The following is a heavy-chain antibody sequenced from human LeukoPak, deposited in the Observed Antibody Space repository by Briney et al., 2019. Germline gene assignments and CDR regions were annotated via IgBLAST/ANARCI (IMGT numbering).Heavy chain of an antibody. D-gene: IGHD6-19*01. CDR3: AKDPGIAVAVGFWFDP. CDR1: GFTFSSYS. Sequence: PGGSLRLSCAASGFTFSSYSMNWVRQAPGKGLEWVSAISGSGGSTYYADSVKGRFTISRDNSKNTLYLQMNSLRAEDTAVYYCAKDPGIAVAVGFWFDPWGQGTLVAVSS. CDR2: ISGSGGST. J-gene: IGHJ5*02. V-gene: IGHV3-23*01.